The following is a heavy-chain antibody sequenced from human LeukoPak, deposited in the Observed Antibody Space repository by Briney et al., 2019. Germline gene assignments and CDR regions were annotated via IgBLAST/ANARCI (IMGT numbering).Heavy chain of an antibody. J-gene: IGHJ4*02. Sequence: GESLKISCTTSGFIFGDYNMNWVRQAPGKGLEWVGYIRAKIHDGTTDFAASVKGRFTISRDDSKSIAYLQMTSLKSEDTAAYYCSRGQKDPYGPEFDYWGQGTLVTVSS. CDR1: GFIFGDYN. CDR2: IRAKIHDGTT. D-gene: IGHD3-10*01. V-gene: IGHV3-49*04. CDR3: SRGQKDPYGPEFDY.